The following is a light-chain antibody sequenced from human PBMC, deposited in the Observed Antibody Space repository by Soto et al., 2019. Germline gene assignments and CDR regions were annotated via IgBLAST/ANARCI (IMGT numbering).Light chain of an antibody. J-gene: IGLJ2*01. CDR3: AAWDESLNGWV. CDR2: CLN. Sequence: QSVLTQPPSASGTPGQRVTISCSGSSSNVGTNTVPWYQQLTGAAPSLLIDCLNNGPSGVAARFPGSKYGTSASLAISGRQSEDEGAYYCAAWDESLNGWVFGGGTKLTVL. CDR1: SSNVGTNT. V-gene: IGLV1-44*01.